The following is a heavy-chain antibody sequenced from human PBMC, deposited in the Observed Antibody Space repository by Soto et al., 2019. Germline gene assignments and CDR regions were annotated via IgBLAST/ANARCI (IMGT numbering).Heavy chain of an antibody. D-gene: IGHD3-9*01. Sequence: EVQLLESGGGLVQPGGSLRLSCEASGFSFSSYAMSWVRQAPGKGLEWVSAISRTGENTHYADSVKGRFTISRDNSKTTLYLQMNSLRAEDTAVYYCVKLRTDWVNDAFEMWGQGTMVTVSS. CDR2: ISRTGENT. V-gene: IGHV3-23*01. CDR1: GFSFSSYA. CDR3: VKLRTDWVNDAFEM. J-gene: IGHJ3*02.